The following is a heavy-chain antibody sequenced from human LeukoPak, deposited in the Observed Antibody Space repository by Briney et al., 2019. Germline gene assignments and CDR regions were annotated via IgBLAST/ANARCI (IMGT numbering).Heavy chain of an antibody. J-gene: IGHJ4*02. D-gene: IGHD3-9*01. CDR2: ISSSSSTI. Sequence: GGALRLSCAASGFTFSSYSMNWVRQAPGKGLEWVSYISSSSSTIYYADSVKGRFTISRDNAKNSLYLQMNSLRAEDKTVYYCARDSYDILTGYTPLDYWGQGTLVTVSS. V-gene: IGHV3-48*04. CDR1: GFTFSSYS. CDR3: ARDSYDILTGYTPLDY.